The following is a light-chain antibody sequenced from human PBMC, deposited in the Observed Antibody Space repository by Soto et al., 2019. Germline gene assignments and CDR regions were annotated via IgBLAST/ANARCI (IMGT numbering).Light chain of an antibody. J-gene: IGKJ1*01. CDR3: HQYSSSTKT. Sequence: ETVLTQSPATLSLTPGESATLSCMASQSVSTYLAWYQQKPGQAPKLLIYDASIRVTAIPARFRGSGSGTDFTLTISRLEPEEFAVYYCHQYSSSTKTFGQGTKV. V-gene: IGKV3-11*01. CDR2: DAS. CDR1: QSVSTY.